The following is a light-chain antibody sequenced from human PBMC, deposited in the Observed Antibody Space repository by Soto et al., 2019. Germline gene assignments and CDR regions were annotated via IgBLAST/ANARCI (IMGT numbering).Light chain of an antibody. V-gene: IGLV4-69*01. CDR2: INSDGSH. CDR3: QTWDGNIRV. CDR1: SGFTNYA. Sequence: QPVLTQSPSASASPGASVKLTCTLNSGFTNYAIAWHQHQPEKGPRYLMKINSDGSHNKGDGIPARFSGSSSGAERYLTTASLQSEDEADYYCQTWDGNIRVFGGGTKLTVL. J-gene: IGLJ3*02.